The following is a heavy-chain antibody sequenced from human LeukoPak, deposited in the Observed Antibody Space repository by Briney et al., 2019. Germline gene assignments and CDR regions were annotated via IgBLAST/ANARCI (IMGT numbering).Heavy chain of an antibody. V-gene: IGHV3-20*04. D-gene: IGHD6-19*01. CDR3: ARVMLPASGWYSDY. CDR1: GFTFSSYA. CDR2: INWNGGST. J-gene: IGHJ4*02. Sequence: GGSLRLSCAASGFTFSSYAMSWVRQAPGKGLEWVSGINWNGGSTGYADSVKGRFTISRDNAKNSLYLQMNSLRAEDTALYYCARVMLPASGWYSDYWGQGTLVTVSS.